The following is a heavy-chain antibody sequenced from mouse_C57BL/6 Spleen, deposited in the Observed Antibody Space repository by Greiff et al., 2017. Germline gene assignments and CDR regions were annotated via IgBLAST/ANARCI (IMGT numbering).Heavy chain of an antibody. CDR2: INPNNGGT. D-gene: IGHD3-3*01. J-gene: IGHJ4*01. CDR3: ARTGQDAMDY. CDR1: GYTFTDYY. V-gene: IGHV1-26*01. Sequence: EVQLQQSGPELVKPGASVKISCKASGYTFTDYYMNWVKQSHGKSLEWIGDINPNNGGTSYNQKFKGKATLTVDKSSSTAYMELRSLTSEDSAVYYCARTGQDAMDYWGQGTSGTVSS.